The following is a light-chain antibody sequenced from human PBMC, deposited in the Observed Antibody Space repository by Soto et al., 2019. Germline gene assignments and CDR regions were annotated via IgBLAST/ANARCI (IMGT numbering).Light chain of an antibody. J-gene: IGKJ4*01. CDR3: QQRNTWPFT. V-gene: IGKV3-11*01. Sequence: EIVLTQSPATLSLSPGDRATLSCRASESLGKTLAWYQQKPGQAPRLLIYGVFKRVTGIPARFSGSGSGTDFTLTISMLAHEYFAVYCSQQRNTWPFTFGGGTKVEIK. CDR2: GVF. CDR1: ESLGKT.